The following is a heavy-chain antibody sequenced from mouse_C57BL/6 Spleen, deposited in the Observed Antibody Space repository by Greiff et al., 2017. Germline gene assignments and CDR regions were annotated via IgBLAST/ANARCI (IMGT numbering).Heavy chain of an antibody. CDR3: ARHGTTVVAGYWYFDV. CDR2: ISSGGSYT. CDR1: GFTFSSYG. Sequence: EVMLVESGGDLVKPGGSLKLSCAASGFTFSSYGMSWVRQTPDKRLEWVATISSGGSYTYYPDSVKGRFTISRDNAKNTLYLQMSSLKSEDTAMYYCARHGTTVVAGYWYFDVWGTGTTVTVSS. V-gene: IGHV5-6*02. D-gene: IGHD1-1*01. J-gene: IGHJ1*03.